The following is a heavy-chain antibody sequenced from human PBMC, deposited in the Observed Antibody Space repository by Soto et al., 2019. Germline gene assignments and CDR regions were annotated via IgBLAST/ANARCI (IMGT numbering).Heavy chain of an antibody. CDR3: ARDKITGLFDY. CDR2: IYYSGST. V-gene: IGHV4-59*02. Sequence: SETLSLTCNVSGGSVSGYHWSWIRQPPGKGLEWIGYIYYSGSTYYNPSLKSRVTISVDTSKNQFSLKLSSVTAADTAVYYCARDKITGLFDYWGQGTLVTVSS. CDR1: GGSVSGYH. D-gene: IGHD2-8*02. J-gene: IGHJ4*02.